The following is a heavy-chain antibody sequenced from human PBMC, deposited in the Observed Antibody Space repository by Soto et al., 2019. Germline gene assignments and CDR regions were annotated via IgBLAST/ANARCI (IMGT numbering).Heavy chain of an antibody. CDR2: IYHSGGT. J-gene: IGHJ3*02. V-gene: IGHV4-59*01. D-gene: IGHD6-13*01. CDR1: GGSISSYY. Sequence: QVQLQESGPGLVKPSETLSLTCTVSGGSISSYYWSWILQPPGKGLEWIGYIYHSGGTNYNPSLKSRVTISVDTSKNQFSLKLSPVTAAATAVYYWARGYSSSWADAFDIWGQGTMVTVSS. CDR3: ARGYSSSWADAFDI.